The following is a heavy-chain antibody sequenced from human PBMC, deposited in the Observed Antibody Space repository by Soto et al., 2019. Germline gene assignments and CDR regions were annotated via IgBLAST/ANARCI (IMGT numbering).Heavy chain of an antibody. J-gene: IGHJ6*02. Sequence: GASVKVSCKASGYTFTGYYMHWVRQAPGQGLEWMGWINPNSGGTNYAQKFQGWVTMTRDTSISTAYMELSRLRSDDTAVYYCARDQSSSWFGEYYYYGMDVWGQGTTVTVSS. CDR3: ARDQSSSWFGEYYYYGMDV. V-gene: IGHV1-2*04. CDR1: GYTFTGYY. CDR2: INPNSGGT. D-gene: IGHD6-13*01.